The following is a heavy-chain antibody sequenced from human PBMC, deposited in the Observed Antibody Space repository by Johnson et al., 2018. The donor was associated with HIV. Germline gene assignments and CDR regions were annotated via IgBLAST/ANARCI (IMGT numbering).Heavy chain of an antibody. V-gene: IGHV3-30-3*01. CDR3: ARPVPDYYDSSGYYSAACDI. Sequence: QVQLVESGGGVVQPGRSLRLSCAASGFTFSSYAMHWVRQAPGKGLEWVAIISYDGSNKYYADSVKGRFTISRDNSKNTLYLQMNSLRAEDTAVYYCARPVPDYYDSSGYYSAACDIWGQGTMVTVSS. D-gene: IGHD3-22*01. CDR2: ISYDGSNK. CDR1: GFTFSSYA. J-gene: IGHJ3*02.